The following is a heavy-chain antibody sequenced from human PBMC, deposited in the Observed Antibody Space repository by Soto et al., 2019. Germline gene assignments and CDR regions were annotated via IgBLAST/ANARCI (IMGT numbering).Heavy chain of an antibody. D-gene: IGHD2-21*02. CDR1: GYTFTSYY. V-gene: IGHV1-46*03. J-gene: IGHJ5*02. CDR3: ARVPTPATLCGDCYSFGFDP. CDR2: INPSGGST. Sequence: GASVKVSCKASGYTFTSYYMHWVRQAPGQGLEWMGIINPSGGSTSYAQKFQGRVTMTRDTSTSTVYMELSSLRSEDTAVYYCARVPTPATLCGDCYSFGFDPCGQGTLVTVSS.